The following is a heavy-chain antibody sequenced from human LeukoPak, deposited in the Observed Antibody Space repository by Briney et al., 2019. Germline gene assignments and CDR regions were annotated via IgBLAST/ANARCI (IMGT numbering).Heavy chain of an antibody. V-gene: IGHV4-38-2*01. Sequence: SETLSLTCAVSGYSISSGYYWGWIRQPPGKGLEWIGSIYHSGSTYYNPSLKSRVTISVDTSKNQFSLKLRSVTAADTAVYYCARIVGAASERLDYWGQGTLVAVSS. CDR3: ARIVGAASERLDY. J-gene: IGHJ4*02. CDR2: IYHSGST. CDR1: GYSISSGYY. D-gene: IGHD1-26*01.